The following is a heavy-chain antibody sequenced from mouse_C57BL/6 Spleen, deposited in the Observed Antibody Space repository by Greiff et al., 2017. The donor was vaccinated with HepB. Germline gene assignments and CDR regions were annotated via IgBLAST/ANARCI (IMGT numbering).Heavy chain of an antibody. J-gene: IGHJ2*01. CDR2: IYPGSGST. V-gene: IGHV1-55*01. D-gene: IGHD1-1*01. CDR1: GYTFTSYW. CDR3: ARAYYYGSSYDY. Sequence: VQLQQPGAELVKPGASVKMSCKASGYTFTSYWITLVKQRPGQGLEWIGDIYPGSGSTNYNEKFKSKATLTVDTSSSTAYMQLSSLTSEDSAVYYCARAYYYGSSYDYWGQGTTLTVSS.